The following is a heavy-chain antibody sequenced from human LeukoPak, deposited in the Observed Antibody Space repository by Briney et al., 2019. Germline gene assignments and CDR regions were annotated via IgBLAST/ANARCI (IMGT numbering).Heavy chain of an antibody. CDR2: NGSSGTTL. CDR1: GFTFSDYY. V-gene: IGHV3-11*01. Sequence: GGSLRLSCAASGFTFSDYYMSWIRQAPGEGLEYISYNGSSGTTLFYADSVKGRFTISRGNSNSTLFLQMNSLRAEDTALYYCAKLRGTVATMGYAADYWGQGTLVTVSS. D-gene: IGHD5-12*01. J-gene: IGHJ4*02. CDR3: AKLRGTVATMGYAADY.